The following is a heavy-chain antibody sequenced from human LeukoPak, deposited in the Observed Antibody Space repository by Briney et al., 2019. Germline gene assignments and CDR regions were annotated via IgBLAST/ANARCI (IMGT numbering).Heavy chain of an antibody. CDR2: ISSSGSTI. CDR3: AKDKMGVATAFDI. J-gene: IGHJ3*02. D-gene: IGHD5-12*01. V-gene: IGHV3-48*03. CDR1: GFTFSSYE. Sequence: GGSLRLSCEASGFTFSSYEMNWVRQAPGKGLEWVSYISSSGSTIYYADSVKGRFTISRDNAKNSLYLQMNSLRAEDTALYYCAKDKMGVATAFDIWGQGTMVTVPS.